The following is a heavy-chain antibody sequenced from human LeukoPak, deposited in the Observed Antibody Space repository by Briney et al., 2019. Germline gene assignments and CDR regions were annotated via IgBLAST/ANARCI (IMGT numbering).Heavy chain of an antibody. CDR1: GFTFSSHA. Sequence: GGSLRLSCAASGFTFSSHAMHWVRQAPGKGLEWVAVISYDGSNKYYADSVKGRFTISRDNSKNTLYLQMNSLRAEDTAVYYCAREDYVWGSYYYWGQGTLVTVSS. D-gene: IGHD3-16*01. J-gene: IGHJ4*02. CDR2: ISYDGSNK. V-gene: IGHV3-30-3*01. CDR3: AREDYVWGSYYY.